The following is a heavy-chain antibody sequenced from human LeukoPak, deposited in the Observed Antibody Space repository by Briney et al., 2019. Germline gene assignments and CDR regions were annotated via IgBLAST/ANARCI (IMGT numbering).Heavy chain of an antibody. CDR2: ISSSSSYI. CDR1: GFTFSSYS. Sequence: PGGSLRLSCAASGFTFSSYSMNWVRQAPGKGLEWVSSISSSSSYIYYANSVKGRFTISRDNAKNSLYLQVNSLRAEDTAVYYCARDPYYFASGSYSDYWGQGTLVTVSS. CDR3: ARDPYYFASGSYSDY. V-gene: IGHV3-21*01. D-gene: IGHD3-10*01. J-gene: IGHJ4*02.